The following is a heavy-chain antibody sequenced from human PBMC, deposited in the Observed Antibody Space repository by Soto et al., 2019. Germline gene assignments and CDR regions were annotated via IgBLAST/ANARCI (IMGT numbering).Heavy chain of an antibody. CDR1: GGAFSSYS. Sequence: QVQLVQSGAEVKKPGSSVKVSCKASGGAFSSYSISWVRQSPGQGLEWMGGIIPFFGTKYYAEKFRGRVTITARESTSTVYMELNGMRSDDTAIYYCANYSGNSGVDPWGQRTLVTVSS. D-gene: IGHD6-19*01. V-gene: IGHV1-69*01. CDR2: IIPFFGTK. J-gene: IGHJ5*02. CDR3: ANYSGNSGVDP.